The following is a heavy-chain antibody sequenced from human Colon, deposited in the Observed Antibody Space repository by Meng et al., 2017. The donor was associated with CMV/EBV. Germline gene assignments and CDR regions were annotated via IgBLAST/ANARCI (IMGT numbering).Heavy chain of an antibody. V-gene: IGHV3-64*01. Sequence: GRLLASGGGLVQPGGSLRLSCVASGFTFNTYPMHWVRQAPGKGLEHVSGISANGDNTPYASSVKDRFIVSRDNLKNTLYLQMGSLRPDDTGVYYCARVVSGDFDYWGQGTLVTVSS. CDR1: GFTFNTYP. D-gene: IGHD3-10*01. CDR2: ISANGDNT. J-gene: IGHJ4*02. CDR3: ARVVSGDFDY.